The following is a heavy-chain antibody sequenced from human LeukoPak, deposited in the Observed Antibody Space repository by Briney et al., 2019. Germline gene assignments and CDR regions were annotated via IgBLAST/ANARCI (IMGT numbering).Heavy chain of an antibody. CDR2: IYYSGST. J-gene: IGHJ6*03. CDR3: ARGGYYYYYYMDV. Sequence: SETLSLTCTVSGGSISSHYWSWIRQPPGKGLEWIGYIYYSGSTNYNPSLKGRVTISVDTSKNQFSLKLSSVTAADTAVYYCARGGYYYYYYMDVWGKGTTVTVSS. CDR1: GGSISSHY. V-gene: IGHV4-59*11.